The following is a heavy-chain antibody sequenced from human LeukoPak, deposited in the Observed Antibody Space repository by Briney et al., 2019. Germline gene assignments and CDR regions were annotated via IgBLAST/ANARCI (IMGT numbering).Heavy chain of an antibody. V-gene: IGHV4-59*08. J-gene: IGHJ4*02. CDR2: IYYSGST. CDR3: ARGAGYDSSAPFDY. Sequence: SETLSLTCTVPGGSISSYYWSWIRQPPGKGLEWIGYIYYSGSTNYNPSLKSRVTISVDTSKNQFSLKLSSVTAADTAVYYCARGAGYDSSAPFDYWGQGTLVTVSS. D-gene: IGHD3-22*01. CDR1: GGSISSYY.